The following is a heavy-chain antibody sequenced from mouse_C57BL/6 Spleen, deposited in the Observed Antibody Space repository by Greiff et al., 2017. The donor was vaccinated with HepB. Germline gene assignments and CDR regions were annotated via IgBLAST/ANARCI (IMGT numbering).Heavy chain of an antibody. CDR1: GFSLTSYG. CDR2: IWSGGST. J-gene: IGHJ2*01. V-gene: IGHV2-2*01. D-gene: IGHD2-5*01. CDR3: ARMDYSNYSFDY. Sequence: VQLQQSGPGLVQPSQSLSITCTVSGFSLTSYGVHWVRQSPGKGLEWLGVIWSGGSTDYNAAFISRLSISKDNSKSQVFFKMNSLPADDTAIYYCARMDYSNYSFDYWGQGTTLTVSS.